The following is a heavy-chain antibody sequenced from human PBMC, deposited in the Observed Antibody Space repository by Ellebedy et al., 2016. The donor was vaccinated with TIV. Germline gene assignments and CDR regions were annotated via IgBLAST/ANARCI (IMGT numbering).Heavy chain of an antibody. D-gene: IGHD6-13*01. CDR1: GFNFGNYA. V-gene: IGHV3-23*01. Sequence: PGGSLRLSCAGFGFNFGNYAMTWFRQAPGKGLEWVSSIDAAGVDTYYADSVKGRFTISRDNSRNTLFLQVGSLRADDTAMYYCAKGAGGAWPQSRYFDCWGQGTLVSVSS. CDR2: IDAAGVDT. CDR3: AKGAGGAWPQSRYFDC. J-gene: IGHJ4*03.